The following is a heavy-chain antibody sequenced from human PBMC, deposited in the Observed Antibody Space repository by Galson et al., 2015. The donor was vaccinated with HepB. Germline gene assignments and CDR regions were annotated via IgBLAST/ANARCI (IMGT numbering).Heavy chain of an antibody. J-gene: IGHJ4*02. D-gene: IGHD3-22*01. Sequence: IRQPPGKGLEWIGYIYYSGSTNYNPSLKSRVTISVDTSKNQFSLKLSSVTAADTAVYYCASYDSSGYEGLDYWGQGTLVTVSS. CDR3: ASYDSSGYEGLDY. CDR2: IYYSGST. V-gene: IGHV4-59*01.